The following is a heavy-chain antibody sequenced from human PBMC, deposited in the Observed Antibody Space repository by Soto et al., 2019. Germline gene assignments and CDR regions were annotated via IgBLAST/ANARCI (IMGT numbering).Heavy chain of an antibody. CDR2: ISGSGGST. Sequence: EVQLLESGGGLVQPGGSLRLSCAASGFTFSSYAMSWVRQAPGKGLEWVSAISGSGGSTYYADSVKGRITISRDNSKNTLYMQMNSLRAEDTAVYYCAKDLDSKIFGVVRSFDYWGQGTLVTVSS. CDR3: AKDLDSKIFGVVRSFDY. J-gene: IGHJ4*02. V-gene: IGHV3-23*01. CDR1: GFTFSSYA. D-gene: IGHD3-3*01.